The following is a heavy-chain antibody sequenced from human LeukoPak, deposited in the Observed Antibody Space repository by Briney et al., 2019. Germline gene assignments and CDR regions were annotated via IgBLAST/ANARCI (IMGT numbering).Heavy chain of an antibody. CDR2: IYYSGST. Sequence: SETLSLTCTVSGGSISSGDYYWSWIRQPPGKGLEWIGSIYYSGSTYYNPSLKSRVTISVDTSKNQFSLKLSSVTAADTAVYYCARVWAVLTGYKHFDYWGQGTLVTVSS. V-gene: IGHV4-39*07. D-gene: IGHD3-9*01. CDR3: ARVWAVLTGYKHFDY. J-gene: IGHJ4*02. CDR1: GGSISSGDYY.